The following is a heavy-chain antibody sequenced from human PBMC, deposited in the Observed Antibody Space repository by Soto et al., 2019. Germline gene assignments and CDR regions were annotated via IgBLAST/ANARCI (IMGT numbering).Heavy chain of an antibody. D-gene: IGHD3-3*01. CDR1: GFTFSSYA. J-gene: IGHJ5*02. V-gene: IGHV3-23*01. Sequence: TGGSLRLSCAASGFTFSSYAMSWVRQAPGKGLEWVSAISGSGGSTYYADSVKGRFTISRDNSKNTLYLQMNSLRAEDTAVYYCAKNANSRGFTIFGVVKYNWFDPWGQGTLVTVSS. CDR3: AKNANSRGFTIFGVVKYNWFDP. CDR2: ISGSGGST.